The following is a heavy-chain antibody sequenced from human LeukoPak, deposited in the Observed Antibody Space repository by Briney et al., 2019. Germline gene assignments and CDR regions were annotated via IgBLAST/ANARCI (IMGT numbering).Heavy chain of an antibody. D-gene: IGHD1-26*01. CDR1: GLTVTSNY. Sequence: GGSLRLSCAASGLTVTSNYMSWVRQAPGKGLEWVSSISSSSSFIYNADSVKGRFTISRDNAKNSLYLQMNSLRAEDTAVYYCASAPSGTTHFDYWGQGTLVTVSS. V-gene: IGHV3-21*01. J-gene: IGHJ4*02. CDR3: ASAPSGTTHFDY. CDR2: ISSSSSFI.